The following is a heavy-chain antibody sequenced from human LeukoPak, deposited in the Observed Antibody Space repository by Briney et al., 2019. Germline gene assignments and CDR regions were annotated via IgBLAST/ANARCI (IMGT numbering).Heavy chain of an antibody. CDR2: ISYSGST. CDR3: ARQPAYYGMDV. V-gene: IGHV4-59*01. J-gene: IGHJ6*02. CDR1: GGSISSYY. D-gene: IGHD1-14*01. Sequence: SETLSLTCTVSGGSISSYYWGWIRQPPGKGLEWIGYISYSGSTNYNPSLKSRVTISVDTSKNQFSLKLSSVTAADTAVYYCARQPAYYGMDVWGQGTTVTVSS.